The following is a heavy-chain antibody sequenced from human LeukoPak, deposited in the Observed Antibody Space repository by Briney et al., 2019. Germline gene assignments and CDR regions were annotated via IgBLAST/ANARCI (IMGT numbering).Heavy chain of an antibody. V-gene: IGHV1-24*01. CDR3: ATGGFRIVATRAWFDP. CDR1: GYTLTELS. D-gene: IGHD5-12*01. J-gene: IGHJ5*02. Sequence: ASVKVSCKVSGYTLTELSMHWVRQAPGKGLEWMGGFDPEDGETIYAQKFQGRVTMTEDTSTDTAYMELSSLRSEDTAVYYCATGGFRIVATRAWFDPWGQGTLATVSS. CDR2: FDPEDGET.